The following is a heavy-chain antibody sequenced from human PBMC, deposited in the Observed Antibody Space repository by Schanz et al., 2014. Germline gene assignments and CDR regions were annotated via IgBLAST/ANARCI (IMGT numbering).Heavy chain of an antibody. CDR2: IIPIHGIV. J-gene: IGHJ3*02. Sequence: QVQLVQSGAEVKKPGSSMKVSCKASGGTFSTYPINWLRQAPGQGLEWMGRIIPIHGIVNYAQRFQDRVRITADKSTSTAYMELSSLRSDDTAVYYCARGGGTEDVFDIWGQGTIXTVSS. CDR1: GGTFSTYP. D-gene: IGHD1-1*01. CDR3: ARGGGTEDVFDI. V-gene: IGHV1-69*04.